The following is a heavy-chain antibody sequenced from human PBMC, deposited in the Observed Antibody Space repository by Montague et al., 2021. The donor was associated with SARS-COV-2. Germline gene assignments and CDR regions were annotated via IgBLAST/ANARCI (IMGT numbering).Heavy chain of an antibody. CDR3: ASSGITLTGLDAFDI. J-gene: IGHJ3*02. CDR2: TYYRSKWDS. Sequence: CAISGDSVSSKSVAWNWIRQSPSRGLELLGRTYYRSKWDSDYAEXVKXRLVITPDTSKSQVSLQLNSVIPEDTAVYFCASSGITLTGLDAFDIWGQGTMVTVSS. D-gene: IGHD3-9*01. CDR1: GDSVSSKSVA. V-gene: IGHV6-1*01.